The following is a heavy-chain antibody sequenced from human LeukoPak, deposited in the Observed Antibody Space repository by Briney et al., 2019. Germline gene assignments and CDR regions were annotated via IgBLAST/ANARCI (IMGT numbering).Heavy chain of an antibody. V-gene: IGHV3-30*02. CDR1: GFTFSIYG. CDR2: IWYDGSNK. Sequence: GGSLRLSCAASGFTFSIYGMHWVRQAPGKGLEWVAVIWYDGSNKYYADSVKGRFTISRDNSKNTLYLQMNSLRAEDTAVCYCAKRGKRNHVTYDFWSGYYVDYWGQGTLVTVSS. J-gene: IGHJ4*02. CDR3: AKRGKRNHVTYDFWSGYYVDY. D-gene: IGHD3-3*01.